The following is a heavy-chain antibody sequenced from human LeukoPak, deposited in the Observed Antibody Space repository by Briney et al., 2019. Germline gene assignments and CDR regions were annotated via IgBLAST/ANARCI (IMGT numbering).Heavy chain of an antibody. Sequence: GASVKVSCKASGYTFTDYYMHWVRQAPGKGLEWMGWINPNSGDTNYAQKFQGRVTMTRDTSITTAYMELSRLRFDDTAVYYCERVPTRQSGGSSSWPNYFDPWGQGTLVTVSS. CDR1: GYTFTDYY. CDR2: INPNSGDT. J-gene: IGHJ5*02. D-gene: IGHD6-13*01. V-gene: IGHV1-2*02. CDR3: ERVPTRQSGGSSSWPNYFDP.